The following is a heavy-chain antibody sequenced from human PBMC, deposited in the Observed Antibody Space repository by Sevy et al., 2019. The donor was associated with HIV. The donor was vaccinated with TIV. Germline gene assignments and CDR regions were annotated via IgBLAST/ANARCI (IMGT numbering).Heavy chain of an antibody. Sequence: GGSLRLSCAASGFTFNTYVMSWVRQAPGKGLEWVSAIAGSGGSTYYADSVKGRFTISRDNSKNTLFLQMNSLRVDDTAIYYCAKGAVGIRGGPFDIWGQGTMVTVSS. D-gene: IGHD3-10*01. J-gene: IGHJ3*02. CDR3: AKGAVGIRGGPFDI. CDR2: IAGSGGST. V-gene: IGHV3-23*01. CDR1: GFTFNTYV.